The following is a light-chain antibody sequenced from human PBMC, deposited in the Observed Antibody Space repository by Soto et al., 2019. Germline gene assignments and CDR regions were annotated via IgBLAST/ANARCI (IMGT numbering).Light chain of an antibody. J-gene: IGKJ1*01. Sequence: DIVMTQTPLSLSVTPGQPASISCKSSQSLLHSDGKTYVYWYRQKPGQPPQLLICEVSNRFSGVPERFSGRGSGTDFTLKISRVETEDVGVDYCMQSLHLPWTFGQGTKVE. CDR3: MQSLHLPWT. CDR2: EVS. V-gene: IGKV2D-29*01. CDR1: QSLLHSDGKTY.